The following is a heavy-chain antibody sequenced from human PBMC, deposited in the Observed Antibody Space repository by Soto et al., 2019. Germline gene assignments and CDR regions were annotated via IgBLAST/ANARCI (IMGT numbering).Heavy chain of an antibody. CDR3: ARPGYSSGWYRFYFYY. Sequence: GESLNISCTGSGCIFTSYFIGWVSQMPGKGLEWMGIIYPGDSDTRYSPSFQGQVTISADKSINTAYLQWSSLKASDTAMYYCARPGYSSGWYRFYFYYWGQGTLVTVSS. D-gene: IGHD6-19*01. V-gene: IGHV5-51*01. CDR1: GCIFTSYF. CDR2: IYPGDSDT. J-gene: IGHJ4*02.